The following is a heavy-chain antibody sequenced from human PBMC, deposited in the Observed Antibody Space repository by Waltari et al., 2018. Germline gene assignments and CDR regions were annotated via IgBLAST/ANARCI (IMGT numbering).Heavy chain of an antibody. V-gene: IGHV3-21*01. CDR1: GFTFSSYT. J-gene: IGHJ3*01. CDR3: ARETEEAFDF. CDR2: ISGTSYYI. Sequence: EVQLVESGGGLVKPGGSLRLSCAASGFTFSSYTMNWVRQAPGKGLEWFASISGTSYYIYHADSVKGRFTTSRDNAKNSLYLQMNSLRAEDTAVYYCARETEEAFDFWGRGTMVTVSS. D-gene: IGHD2-21*02.